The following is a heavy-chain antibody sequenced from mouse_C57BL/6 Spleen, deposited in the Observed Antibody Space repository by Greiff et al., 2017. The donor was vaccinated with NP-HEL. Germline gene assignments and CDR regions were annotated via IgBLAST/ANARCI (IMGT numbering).Heavy chain of an antibody. V-gene: IGHV1-52*01. Sequence: VKLQQPGAELVRPGSSVKLSCKASGYTFTSYWMHWVKQRPIQGLEWIGNIDPSDSETHYNQKFKDKATLTVDKSSSTAYMQLSSLTSEDSAVYYCAREDSGYRFAYWGQGTLVTVSA. J-gene: IGHJ3*01. CDR3: AREDSGYRFAY. CDR2: IDPSDSET. CDR1: GYTFTSYW. D-gene: IGHD3-2*02.